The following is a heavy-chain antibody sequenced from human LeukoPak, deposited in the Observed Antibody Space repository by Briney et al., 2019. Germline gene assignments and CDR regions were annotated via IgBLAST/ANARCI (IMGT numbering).Heavy chain of an antibody. V-gene: IGHV1-2*02. CDR2: INPNSGGT. CDR3: ARDPHEEVKDLVEFTALGLYYYYGMDV. Sequence: GASVKVSCKASGYTFTGYYMHWVRQAPGQGLEWMGWINPNSGGTNYAQKFQGRVTMTRDTSISTAYMELSRLRSDDTAVYYCARDPHEEVKDLVEFTALGLYYYYGMDVWGQGTTVTVSS. CDR1: GYTFTGYY. D-gene: IGHD3-16*01. J-gene: IGHJ6*02.